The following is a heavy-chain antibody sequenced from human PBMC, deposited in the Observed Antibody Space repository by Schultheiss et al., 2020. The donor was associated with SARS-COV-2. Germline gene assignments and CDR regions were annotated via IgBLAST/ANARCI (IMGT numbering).Heavy chain of an antibody. Sequence: SQTLSLTCTVSGGSVSSGSYYWSWIRQPPGKGLEWIGYIYYSGSTNYNPSLKSRVTISVDTSKNQFSLKLTSVTAADTAVYYCARELYSYGQIDYWGQGTLVTVSS. CDR1: GGSVSSGSYY. CDR3: ARELYSYGQIDY. J-gene: IGHJ4*02. D-gene: IGHD5-18*01. V-gene: IGHV4-61*01. CDR2: IYYSGST.